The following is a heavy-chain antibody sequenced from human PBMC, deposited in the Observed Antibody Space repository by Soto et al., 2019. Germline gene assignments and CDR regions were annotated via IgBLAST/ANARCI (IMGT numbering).Heavy chain of an antibody. CDR1: GFTFSSYA. J-gene: IGHJ4*02. CDR2: ISGNGGSK. D-gene: IGHD3-10*01. Sequence: EVQLVESGGGLVQPGGSLRLSCAASGFTFSSYAMHWVRQAPGKGLEYVSAISGNGGSKYYANSVKGRVTISRDKSKNSLYLQMGSLRAVDRAEYYCARRGYRLYFDYWGQGTLVTVSS. V-gene: IGHV3-64*01. CDR3: ARRGYRLYFDY.